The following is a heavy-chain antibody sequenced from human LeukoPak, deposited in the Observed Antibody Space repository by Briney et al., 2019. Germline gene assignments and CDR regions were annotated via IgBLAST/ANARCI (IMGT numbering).Heavy chain of an antibody. J-gene: IGHJ4*02. CDR2: IIPIFGTA. CDR1: GGTFSSYA. CDR3: ARVGYYDSSGYSDY. D-gene: IGHD3-22*01. V-gene: IGHV1-69*05. Sequence: SVKVSCKASGGTFSSYAISWVRQAPGQGLEWMGGIIPIFGTANYAQKFQGRVTITTDESTSTAYMELSSLRSEDTAVYYCARVGYYDSSGYSDYWGQGTLVTVSS.